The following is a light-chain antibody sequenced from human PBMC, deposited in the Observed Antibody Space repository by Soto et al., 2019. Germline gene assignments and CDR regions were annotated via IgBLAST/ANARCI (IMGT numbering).Light chain of an antibody. CDR2: DVN. CDR3: TSYTGSNTLEV. J-gene: IGLJ1*01. V-gene: IGLV2-14*03. CDR1: SSDIGAYNY. Sequence: QSALTQPASVSGSPGQSITISCTGTSSDIGAYNYVSWYQQHPGKAPQLLIYDVNNRPSGVSHRFSGSKSGNTASLTISGLQSEDEADYFCTSYTGSNTLEVFGPGTKVTVL.